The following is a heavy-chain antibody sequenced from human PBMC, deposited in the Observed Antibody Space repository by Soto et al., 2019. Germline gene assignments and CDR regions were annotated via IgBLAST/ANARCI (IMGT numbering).Heavy chain of an antibody. D-gene: IGHD3-3*01. V-gene: IGHV3-48*01. CDR2: ISTSGETI. CDR3: ARQLRDFDY. J-gene: IGHJ4*02. CDR1: GFTFSTYG. Sequence: EVQLVESGGGLVQPGGSLTLSCVASGFTFSTYGMIWVRQAPGKGLEWLSYISTSGETIFYADSVKGRFTISRDNAKNPLFVQMNSLRGDDTAVYYCARQLRDFDYWGQGTLVTVSS.